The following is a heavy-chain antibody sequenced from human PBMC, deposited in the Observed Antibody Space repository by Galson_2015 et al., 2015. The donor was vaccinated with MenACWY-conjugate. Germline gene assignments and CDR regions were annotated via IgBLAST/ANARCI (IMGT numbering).Heavy chain of an antibody. CDR1: GYTFISYG. Sequence: SVKVSCKASGYTFISYGISWVRQAPGQGLEWMGWISAYNGNTNYAQKLQGRVTMTTDTSTSAAYTELRSLRSDDTAVYYCARSDFWSGSTDAFDIWGQGTMVTVSS. V-gene: IGHV1-18*04. CDR2: ISAYNGNT. CDR3: ARSDFWSGSTDAFDI. J-gene: IGHJ3*02. D-gene: IGHD3-3*01.